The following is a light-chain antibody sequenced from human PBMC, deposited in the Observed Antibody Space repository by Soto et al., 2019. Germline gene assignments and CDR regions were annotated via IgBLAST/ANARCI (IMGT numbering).Light chain of an antibody. CDR1: QNINSF. CDR3: QQSYSTPP. CDR2: SAS. Sequence: DIQMTQSPSSRSASVGDRVIITCRASQNINSFLNWYQQKPGMAPKLLIRSASTLHSGVPSRFNGGGSGTDFTLTISSLQFEDFATYYCQQSYSTPPFGQGTKVEI. V-gene: IGKV1-39*01. J-gene: IGKJ1*01.